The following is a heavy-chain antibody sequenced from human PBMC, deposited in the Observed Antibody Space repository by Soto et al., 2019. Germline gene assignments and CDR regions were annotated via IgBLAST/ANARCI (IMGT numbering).Heavy chain of an antibody. CDR2: ISSTTNYI. CDR1: GFTFTRYS. V-gene: IGHV3-21*01. CDR3: ARDLDIVVVPAAVGGMDV. D-gene: IGHD2-2*01. J-gene: IGHJ6*02. Sequence: GGSLRLSCAASGFTFTRYSMNWVRQAPGKGLEWVSSISSTTNYIYYADSMKGRFTVSRDNAKNSVYLEMNSLRAEDTAVYYCARDLDIVVVPAAVGGMDVWGQGTTVTVSS.